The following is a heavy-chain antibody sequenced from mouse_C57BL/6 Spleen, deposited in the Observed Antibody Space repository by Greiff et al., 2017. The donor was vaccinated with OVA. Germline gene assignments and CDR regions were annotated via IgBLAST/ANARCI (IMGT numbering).Heavy chain of an antibody. J-gene: IGHJ3*01. CDR1: GFSLTSYG. CDR3: ARRSGSSGAWFAY. Sequence: VKLMESGPGLVQPSQSLSITCTVSGFSLTSYGVHWVRQSPGKGLEWLGVIWSGGSTDYNAAFISRLSISKDNSKSQVFFKMNSLQADDTAIYYCARRSGSSGAWFAYWGQGTLVTVSA. CDR2: IWSGGST. D-gene: IGHD1-1*01. V-gene: IGHV2-2*01.